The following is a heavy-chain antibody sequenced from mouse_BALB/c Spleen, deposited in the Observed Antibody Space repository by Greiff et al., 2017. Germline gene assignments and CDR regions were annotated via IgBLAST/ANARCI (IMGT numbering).Heavy chain of an antibody. CDR1: GYAFTNYL. CDR3: ARKYGGYDYYAMDY. CDR2: INPGSGGT. Sequence: QVQLQQSGAELVRPGTSVKVSCKASGYAFTNYLIEWVKQRPGQGLEWIGVINPGSGGTNYTEKFKGKATLTADKSSSTAYMQLSSLTSDDSAVYFCARKYGGYDYYAMDYWGQGTSVTVSS. J-gene: IGHJ4*01. D-gene: IGHD2-13*01. V-gene: IGHV1-54*03.